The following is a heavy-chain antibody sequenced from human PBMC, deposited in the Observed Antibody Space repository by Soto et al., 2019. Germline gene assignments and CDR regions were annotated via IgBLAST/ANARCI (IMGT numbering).Heavy chain of an antibody. Sequence: SDPLSLTCAVHGGSFSGDCWSWLRQPPGKGLERIGEINHSGSTHYSPSLPRRVTLSVDTSKHQFSLKLGSVGGADTAVYYWARGLTKPPFNWNDGNYFDYWGQGTLVTVSS. CDR1: GGSFSGDC. D-gene: IGHD1-1*01. V-gene: IGHV4-34*01. CDR3: ARGLTKPPFNWNDGNYFDY. J-gene: IGHJ4*02. CDR2: INHSGST.